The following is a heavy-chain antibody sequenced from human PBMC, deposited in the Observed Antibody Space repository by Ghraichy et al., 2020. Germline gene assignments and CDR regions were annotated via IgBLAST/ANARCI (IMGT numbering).Heavy chain of an antibody. D-gene: IGHD3-22*01. Sequence: SETLSLTCAVSGGSISSGGYSWSWIRQPPGKGLEWIGYIYHSGSTYYNPSLKSRVTISVDRSKNQFSLKLSSVTAADTAVYYCARAAPSDYYDSSGYYTDAFDIWGQGTMVTVSS. J-gene: IGHJ3*02. CDR3: ARAAPSDYYDSSGYYTDAFDI. CDR2: IYHSGST. CDR1: GGSISSGGYS. V-gene: IGHV4-30-2*01.